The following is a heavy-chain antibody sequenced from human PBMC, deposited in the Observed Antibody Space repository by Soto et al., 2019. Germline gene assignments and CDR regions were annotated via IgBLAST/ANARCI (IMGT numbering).Heavy chain of an antibody. CDR3: ATASSSGSSGELDY. V-gene: IGHV4-59*01. Sequence: SETLSLTCTVSSGSISSFYWSWIRQPPGKGLEWIGYVYSSGSTDYNPSLESRVTISIDTSRNQFSLNLSSATAADTAVYYCATASSSGSSGELDYWGQGTLVTVSS. D-gene: IGHD3-22*01. J-gene: IGHJ4*02. CDR2: VYSSGST. CDR1: SGSISSFY.